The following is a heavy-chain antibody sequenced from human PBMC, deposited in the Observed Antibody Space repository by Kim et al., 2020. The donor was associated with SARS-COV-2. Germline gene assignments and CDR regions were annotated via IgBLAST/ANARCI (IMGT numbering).Heavy chain of an antibody. J-gene: IGHJ3*02. D-gene: IGHD2-15*01. CDR3: ARAEIVVVVAAPSYAFDI. CDR2: INHSGST. V-gene: IGHV4-34*01. Sequence: SETLSLTCAVYGGSFSGYYWCWIRQRQGQGLEWIGEINHSGSTNYNSTLKSRITISVDTSTNQFTLTLSPVTAAATAVYYCARAEIVVVVAAPSYAFDIWGQGTMVTVSS. CDR1: GGSFSGYY.